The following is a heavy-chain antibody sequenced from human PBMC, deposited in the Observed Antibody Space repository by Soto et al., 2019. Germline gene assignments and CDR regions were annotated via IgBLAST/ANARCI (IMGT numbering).Heavy chain of an antibody. Sequence: QLQLQESGPGLVKPSETLSLTCTVSGGSISSSSYYWGWIRQPPGKGLEWIGSIYCSGSTYYNPSRKRRGPISVNTSKTHFSLKLSSVTAADTAVYYCATQEVGGTYVYTFDPWGQGTLVTVSS. J-gene: IGHJ5*02. CDR1: GGSISSSSYY. CDR2: IYCSGST. CDR3: ATQEVGGTYVYTFDP. V-gene: IGHV4-39*02. D-gene: IGHD1-26*01.